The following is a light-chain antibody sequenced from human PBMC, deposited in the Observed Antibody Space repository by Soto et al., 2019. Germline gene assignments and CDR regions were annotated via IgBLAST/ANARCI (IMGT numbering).Light chain of an antibody. J-gene: IGLJ3*02. CDR3: QSYDSSMSSLV. CDR1: SSNIGAGYG. Sequence: QSVLTQPPSVSGAPGQRVTISCTGGSSNIGAGYGVSWYQQLPGTAPKLLIYGSTNRPSGVPDRFSGSKSDTSASLAITGLQAEDDADYYCQSYDSSMSSLVFGGGTKLTVL. CDR2: GST. V-gene: IGLV1-40*01.